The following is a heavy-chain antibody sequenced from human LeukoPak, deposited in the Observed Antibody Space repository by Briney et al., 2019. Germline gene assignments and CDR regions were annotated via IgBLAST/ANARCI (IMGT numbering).Heavy chain of an antibody. Sequence: SEALSLTCTVSSGSISSYYWSWMRQPPGKGLEWIGYIYYSGSTNYNPSLKSRVTISVDMSKNQISLKLSSVTAADTAVYYCARDRLLWFGELDFWGQGTLVIVSS. CDR2: IYYSGST. J-gene: IGHJ4*02. CDR1: SGSISSYY. D-gene: IGHD3-10*01. CDR3: ARDRLLWFGELDF. V-gene: IGHV4-59*12.